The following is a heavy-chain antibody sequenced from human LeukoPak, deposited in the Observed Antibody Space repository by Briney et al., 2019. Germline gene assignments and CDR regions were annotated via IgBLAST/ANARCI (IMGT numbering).Heavy chain of an antibody. Sequence: PSETLSLTCAVSGYSISSGYYWGWIRQPPGKGLEWIGSIYHSGSTYYNPSLKSRVTISVDTSKNQFSLKLSSVTAADTAVYYCARWSTGSYNNWFNPWGQGTLVTVSS. CDR2: IYHSGST. V-gene: IGHV4-38-2*01. CDR3: ARWSTGSYNNWFNP. J-gene: IGHJ5*02. D-gene: IGHD1-26*01. CDR1: GYSISSGYY.